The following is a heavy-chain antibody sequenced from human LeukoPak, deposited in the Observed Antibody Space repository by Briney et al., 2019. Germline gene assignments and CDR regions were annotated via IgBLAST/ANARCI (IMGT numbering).Heavy chain of an antibody. Sequence: GASVKGSCKASGYTFTSYYMHWVRQAPGQGLEWMGIINPSGGSTSYAQKFQGRVTMTRDTSTSTVYMELSSLRSEDTAVYYCARDYHVSGYDYPLYYYYYGMDVWGQGTTVTVSS. CDR3: ARDYHVSGYDYPLYYYYYGMDV. CDR2: INPSGGST. V-gene: IGHV1-46*01. CDR1: GYTFTSYY. D-gene: IGHD5-12*01. J-gene: IGHJ6*02.